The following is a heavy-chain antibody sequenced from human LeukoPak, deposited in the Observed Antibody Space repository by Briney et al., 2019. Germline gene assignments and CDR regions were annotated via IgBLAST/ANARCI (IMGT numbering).Heavy chain of an antibody. J-gene: IGHJ4*02. CDR1: GGSFSGYY. Sequence: PSETLSLTCAVFGGSFSGYYWTWIRQPPGKGLEWIGEINHSGSTNYNPSPKSRVTISVDTSKHQFSLRLNSVTAADTAVYYCARGPVVDYFDGSGYYYFDSWGQGTPVTVSS. CDR3: ARGPVVDYFDGSGYYYFDS. V-gene: IGHV4-34*01. D-gene: IGHD3-22*01. CDR2: INHSGST.